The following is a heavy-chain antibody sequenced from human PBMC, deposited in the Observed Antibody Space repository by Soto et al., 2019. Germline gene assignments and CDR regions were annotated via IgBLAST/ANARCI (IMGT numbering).Heavy chain of an antibody. CDR1: GLTVSGNY. CDR2: ISPAGTT. Sequence: EVQLVQTGGGLTRPGGSLRLSCAVSGLTVSGNYMNWVRQAPGEGLEWVSLISPAGTTYYAASVKGRFTISRDNSRNTLFLQMNGLRDEDTAVYYCVRGHYAGPDQWGQGTLVTVSS. J-gene: IGHJ4*02. V-gene: IGHV3-53*02. CDR3: VRGHYAGPDQ. D-gene: IGHD3-16*01.